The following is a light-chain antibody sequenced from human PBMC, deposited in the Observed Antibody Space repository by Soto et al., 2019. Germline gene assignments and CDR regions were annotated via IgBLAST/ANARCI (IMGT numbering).Light chain of an antibody. CDR2: DVT. CDR3: CSYAGSSSSLYV. V-gene: IGLV2-23*02. CDR1: SSDVGGYNL. J-gene: IGLJ1*01. Sequence: QSALTQPASVSGSPGQSITISCSGTSSDVGGYNLVSWYQQHPGKVPKLMIYDVTERPSGVSNRFSGSKSGKTASLTISGLQAEDEADYYCCSYAGSSSSLYVFGNGTQLTVL.